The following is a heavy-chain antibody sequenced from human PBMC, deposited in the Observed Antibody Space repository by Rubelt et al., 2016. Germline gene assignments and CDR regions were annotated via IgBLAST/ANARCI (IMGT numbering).Heavy chain of an antibody. CDR3: AKDHGGEFLYYYGMDV. CDR1: GFTFSSYG. CDR2: ISYDGSNK. V-gene: IGHV3-30*18. J-gene: IGHJ6*02. Sequence: VQLLESGGGLVQPGGSLRLSCAASGFTFSSYGMHWVRQAPGKGLEWVAVISYDGSNKYYADSVKGRFTISRENSKNTLYLPMNSLRAEDTAVYYGAKDHGGEFLYYYGMDVWGQGTTVTVSS. D-gene: IGHD2-21*01.